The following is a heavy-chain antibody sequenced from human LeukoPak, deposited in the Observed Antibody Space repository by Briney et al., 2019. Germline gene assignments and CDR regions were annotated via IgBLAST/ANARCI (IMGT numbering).Heavy chain of an antibody. CDR3: ARDRGYNWNDYYYYYGMDV. J-gene: IGHJ6*04. Sequence: GGSLRLSCAASGFTFSSYAMHWVRQAPGKGLEWVSAISYGGSNTYYADSVKGRFTISRDNSKNTLYLQMNSLRAEDTAVYYCARDRGYNWNDYYYYYGMDVWGKGTTVTVSS. CDR2: ISYGGSNT. D-gene: IGHD1-1*01. CDR1: GFTFSSYA. V-gene: IGHV3-30*04.